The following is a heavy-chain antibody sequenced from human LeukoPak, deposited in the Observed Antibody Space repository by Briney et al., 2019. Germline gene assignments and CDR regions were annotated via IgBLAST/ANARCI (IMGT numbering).Heavy chain of an antibody. CDR2: IIPIFGTA. D-gene: IGHD2-2*01. Sequence: SVKVSCKASGGTFSSYAISWVRQAPGQGLEWMGGIIPIFGTANYAQKFQGRVTITTDESTSTAYMELSSLRSEDTAVYYCARVQTDCSSTSCPNHYYYYMDVWGKGTTVTVSS. CDR1: GGTFSSYA. V-gene: IGHV1-69*05. CDR3: ARVQTDCSSTSCPNHYYYYMDV. J-gene: IGHJ6*03.